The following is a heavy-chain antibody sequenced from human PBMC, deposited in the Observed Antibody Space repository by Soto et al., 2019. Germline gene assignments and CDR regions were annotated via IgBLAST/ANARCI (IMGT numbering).Heavy chain of an antibody. V-gene: IGHV1-18*01. CDR3: ARVLCSGGSCYGFDY. D-gene: IGHD2-15*01. CDR2: VSAYNGNT. CDR1: GYTFTSYG. Sequence: GASVKVSCKASGYTFTSYGISWVRQAPGQGLEWMGWVSAYNGNTNYAQKLQGRVTMTTDTSTSTAYMELRGLRSDDTAVYYCARVLCSGGSCYGFDYWGQGTLVTVSS. J-gene: IGHJ4*02.